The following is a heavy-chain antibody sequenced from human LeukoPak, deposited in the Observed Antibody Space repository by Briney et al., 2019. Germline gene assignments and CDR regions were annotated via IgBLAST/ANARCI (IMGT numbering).Heavy chain of an antibody. CDR3: ARDVSGSYGYFDY. V-gene: IGHV1-46*01. CDR2: INPSGGST. D-gene: IGHD3-16*01. J-gene: IGHJ4*02. CDR1: GYTFTSYN. Sequence: ASVKVSCKASGYTFTSYNMHWVRQAPGQGLEWMGIINPSGGSTTYAQKFQGRVSMTRDTSTSTVYMELSSLRSEDAAVYYCARDVSGSYGYFDYWGQGTLVTVSS.